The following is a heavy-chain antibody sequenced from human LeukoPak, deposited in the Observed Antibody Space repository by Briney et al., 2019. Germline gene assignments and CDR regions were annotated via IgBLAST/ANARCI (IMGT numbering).Heavy chain of an antibody. V-gene: IGHV4-59*01. CDR2: IYYSGST. CDR1: GGSISSYY. CDR3: ARDRSWFDP. J-gene: IGHJ5*02. Sequence: SETLSLTCTVSGGSISSYYWSWIRQPPGKGLEWIGYIYYSGSTNYNPSPKSRVTISVDTSKNQFSLKLSSVTAADTAVYYCARDRSWFDPWGQGTLVTVSS.